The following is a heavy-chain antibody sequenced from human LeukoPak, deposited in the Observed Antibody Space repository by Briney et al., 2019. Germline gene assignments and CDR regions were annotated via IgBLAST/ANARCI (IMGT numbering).Heavy chain of an antibody. Sequence: PSGTLSLTCTVSGGSISGYYWSWIRQPPGKGLEWIGYIYYSGSTNYNPSLKSRVTISVDTSKNQFSLKLSSVTAADTAVYYCARDRGVVPAASIYYYYGMDVWGQGTTVTVSS. CDR3: ARDRGVVPAASIYYYYGMDV. CDR2: IYYSGST. D-gene: IGHD2-2*01. V-gene: IGHV4-59*01. J-gene: IGHJ6*02. CDR1: GGSISGYY.